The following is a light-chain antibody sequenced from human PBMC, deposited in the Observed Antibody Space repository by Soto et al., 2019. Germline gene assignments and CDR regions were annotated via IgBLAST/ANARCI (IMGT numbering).Light chain of an antibody. CDR2: AAS. Sequence: DIQVTQSPSSVSASVGDRVTITCRASQGLVNWLAWYQQKPGKAPKLLIYAASSFQSGVPSRFSGSGSGTDFTLTICSPQPDDFATYYCQQTSSFHLTFGGGTKVEIK. CDR1: QGLVNW. J-gene: IGKJ4*01. CDR3: QQTSSFHLT. V-gene: IGKV1-12*01.